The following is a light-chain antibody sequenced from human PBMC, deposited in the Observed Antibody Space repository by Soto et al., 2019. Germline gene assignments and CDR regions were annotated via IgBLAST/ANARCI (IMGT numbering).Light chain of an antibody. CDR1: SNDVGGYDY. CDR2: NVR. CDR3: SSYTNSGTVL. Sequence: QSVLTQPASVSGSPGQSITISCTGTSNDVGGYDYVSWYQQYAGKAPKLTIYNVRNRPSGVSNRFSGSKSGNTASLTISGLQPEDEADYFCSSYTNSGTVLFGGGTQLTVL. V-gene: IGLV2-14*01. J-gene: IGLJ2*01.